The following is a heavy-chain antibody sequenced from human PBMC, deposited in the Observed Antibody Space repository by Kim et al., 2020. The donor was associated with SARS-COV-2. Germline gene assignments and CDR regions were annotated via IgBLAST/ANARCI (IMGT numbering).Heavy chain of an antibody. CDR1: GGSISSGDYY. CDR3: ARRVGVGYCSGGSWYLGGRDV. Sequence: SETLSLTCTVSGGSISSGDYYWGWIRQPPGKGLEWIGYIYYSGSTYYNPSLKSRVTISVDTSKNQFSLKLSSVTAADTAVYYCARRVGVGYCSGGSWYLGGRDVWGQGTTLTVS. CDR2: IYYSGST. V-gene: IGHV4-30-4*01. J-gene: IGHJ6*02. D-gene: IGHD2-15*01.